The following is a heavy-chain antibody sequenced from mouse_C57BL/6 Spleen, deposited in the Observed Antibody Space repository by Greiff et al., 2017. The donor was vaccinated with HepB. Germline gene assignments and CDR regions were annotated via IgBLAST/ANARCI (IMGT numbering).Heavy chain of an antibody. CDR1: GYTFTSYW. V-gene: IGHV1-5*01. CDR2: IYPGNSDT. Sequence: VQLQQSGPVLARPGASVKMSCKTSGYTFTSYWMHWVKQRPGQGLEWRGAIYPGNSDTSYNQKFKGKAKLTAVTSASTAYMELSSLTNEDTAVYYCTSAPTVVATDWDCGVWGTGPTVTVAS. J-gene: IGHJ1*03. CDR3: TSAPTVVATDWDCGV. D-gene: IGHD1-1*01.